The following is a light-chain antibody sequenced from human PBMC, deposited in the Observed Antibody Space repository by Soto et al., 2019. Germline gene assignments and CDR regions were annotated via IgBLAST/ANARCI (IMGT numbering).Light chain of an antibody. Sequence: QSALTQPASVSGSPGHSITISCIGTSSDIGGYNYVSGYQHHPGKAPKLMIYDVTNRPSGVSSRFSGSKSGNTASLSISGLQAEDEADYYCSSYTSSDTLVFGGGTQLTVL. J-gene: IGLJ2*01. V-gene: IGLV2-14*03. CDR3: SSYTSSDTLV. CDR2: DVT. CDR1: SSDIGGYNY.